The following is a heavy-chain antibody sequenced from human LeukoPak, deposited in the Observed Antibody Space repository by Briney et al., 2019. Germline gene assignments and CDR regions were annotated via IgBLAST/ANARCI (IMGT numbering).Heavy chain of an antibody. V-gene: IGHV4-39*07. CDR3: ARGIFRYYYMDV. Sequence: SETLSLTCTVSGGSISSSSYYWGWIRQPPGKGLEWIGSIYYSGSTYYNPSLKSRVTISIDKSKNQFSLKLSSVTAADTAVYYCARGIFRYYYMDVWGKGTTVTVSS. J-gene: IGHJ6*03. CDR2: IYYSGST. CDR1: GGSISSSSYY.